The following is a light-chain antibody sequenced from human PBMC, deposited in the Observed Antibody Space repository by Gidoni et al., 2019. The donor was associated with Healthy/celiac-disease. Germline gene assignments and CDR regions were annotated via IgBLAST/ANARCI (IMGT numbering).Light chain of an antibody. CDR3: QQDNSAPRT. V-gene: IGKV1-27*01. CDR1: QGISTC. Sequence: DIQMTQSPSSLSASVGDRVTITCRASQGISTCLAWYQQKPGKVPKLLIYAASTLQIGVPSRFSGSGSGTDFTLTISSLQPEDVATYYCQQDNSAPRTFGQGTKVEIK. J-gene: IGKJ1*01. CDR2: AAS.